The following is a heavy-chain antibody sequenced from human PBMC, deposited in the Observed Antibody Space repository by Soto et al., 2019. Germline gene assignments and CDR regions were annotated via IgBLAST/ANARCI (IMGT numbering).Heavy chain of an antibody. CDR1: GGSISSYY. CDR3: ERHYNRTLGFQYLEP. D-gene: IGHD1-1*01. Sequence: SDTLSLTCIVSGGSISSYYWSWIRQPPGKGQEWIGYIYYSGSTNYNPSLKSRVTISVDTSKNQFSLKLSSVTAADTAVDYCERHYNRTLGFQYLEPGGPKTLVTVAS. CDR2: IYYSGST. V-gene: IGHV4-59*08. J-gene: IGHJ5*02.